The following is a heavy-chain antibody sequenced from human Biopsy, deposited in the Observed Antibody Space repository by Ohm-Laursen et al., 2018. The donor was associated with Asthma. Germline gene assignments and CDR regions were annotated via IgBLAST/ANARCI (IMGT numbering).Heavy chain of an antibody. CDR3: ARKAGSCISRTCYSLDF. CDR1: GGTFNTYV. V-gene: IGHV1-69*01. Sequence: SSVKVSCKSLGGTFNTYVIGWVRQAPGQGLEWMGGINSVFGTTTYPQKFQDRVAITADDSTSTVYMELSSLRSEDTAVYYCARKAGSCISRTCYSLDFWGQGTLVAVSS. D-gene: IGHD2-2*01. CDR2: INSVFGTT. J-gene: IGHJ4*02.